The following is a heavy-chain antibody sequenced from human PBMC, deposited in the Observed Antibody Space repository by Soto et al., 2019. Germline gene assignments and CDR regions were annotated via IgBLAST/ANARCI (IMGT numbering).Heavy chain of an antibody. J-gene: IGHJ4*02. V-gene: IGHV3-73*02. CDR1: GFTFSGST. CDR2: IPSKTNTYAT. D-gene: IGHD6-19*01. CDR3: TRQHLDVPVASAIDY. Sequence: EVQLVESEGGLVQPGGSLKLSCAASGFTFSGSTIHWVRQTSGKGPEWVGRIPSKTNTYATAYAASVKGRFTISRDDSKNTAYLQMDSLKTEDTAVYYCTRQHLDVPVASAIDYWGQGTLVTVSS.